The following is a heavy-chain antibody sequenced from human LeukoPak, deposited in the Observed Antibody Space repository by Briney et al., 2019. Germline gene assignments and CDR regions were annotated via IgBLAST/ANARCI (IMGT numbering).Heavy chain of an antibody. CDR2: ISSSGSTI. Sequence: GGSLRLSCAASGFTFSDYYMSWIRQAPGKGLEWVSYISSSGSTIYYAGSVKGRFTISRDNAKNSLYLQMNSLRAEDTAVYYCARDRIAARYFDYWGQGTLSPSPQ. CDR3: ARDRIAARYFDY. CDR1: GFTFSDYY. J-gene: IGHJ4*02. D-gene: IGHD6-6*01. V-gene: IGHV3-11*01.